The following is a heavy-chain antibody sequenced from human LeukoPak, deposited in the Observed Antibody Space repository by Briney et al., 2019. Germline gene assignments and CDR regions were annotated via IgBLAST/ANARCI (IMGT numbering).Heavy chain of an antibody. CDR1: GGSISSSSYY. CDR3: AREYYYGSGDV. Sequence: SETLSLTCTVSGGSISSSSYYWGWIRQPPGKGLEWIGSIYYSGSTYYNPSLTSRVTISVDTSKNQVSLKLSSVTAADTAVYYCAREYYYGSGDVWGKGTTVTVSS. V-gene: IGHV4-39*07. D-gene: IGHD3-10*01. CDR2: IYYSGST. J-gene: IGHJ6*04.